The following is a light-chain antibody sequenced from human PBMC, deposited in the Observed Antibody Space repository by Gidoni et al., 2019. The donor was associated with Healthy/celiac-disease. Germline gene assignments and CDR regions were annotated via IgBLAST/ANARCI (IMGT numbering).Light chain of an antibody. Sequence: QTVLTQPPSASGTPGQRVTISCSGSSSNIGSNYVYWYQQLPGTAPKLLIYRNNQRPSGVPYRFSGSKSGTSASLAISGLRSEDEADYYCAAWDDSLSGEVFGTGTKVTVL. CDR1: SSNIGSNY. V-gene: IGLV1-47*01. CDR2: RNN. J-gene: IGLJ1*01. CDR3: AAWDDSLSGEV.